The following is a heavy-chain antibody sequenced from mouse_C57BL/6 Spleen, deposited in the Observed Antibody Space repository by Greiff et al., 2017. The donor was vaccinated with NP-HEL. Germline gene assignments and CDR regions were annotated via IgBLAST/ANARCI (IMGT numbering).Heavy chain of an antibody. Sequence: VQLQQSGAELVKPGASVKISCKASGYTFTDYYINWVKQRPGQGLEWIGKIGPGSGSTYYNEKFTGKATLTADKSSSTAYMQLSSLTSEDSAVYFCARFYYDYDGGAWFAYWGQGTLVTVSA. D-gene: IGHD2-4*01. J-gene: IGHJ3*01. CDR3: ARFYYDYDGGAWFAY. CDR1: GYTFTDYY. CDR2: IGPGSGST. V-gene: IGHV1-77*01.